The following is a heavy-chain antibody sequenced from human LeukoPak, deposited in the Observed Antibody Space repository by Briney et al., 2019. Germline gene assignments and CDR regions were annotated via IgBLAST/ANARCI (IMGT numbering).Heavy chain of an antibody. CDR3: ARDSTYGDFDY. J-gene: IGHJ4*02. Sequence: GGSLRLSCAASGFTFSNAWVSWVRQAPGKGLEWVANIKYDGSEKFYLDSVKGRFTISRDNAKNSVYLQMNSLRAEDTAVYYCARDSTYGDFDYWGQGTLVTVSS. V-gene: IGHV3-7*01. CDR2: IKYDGSEK. D-gene: IGHD3-10*01. CDR1: GFTFSNAW.